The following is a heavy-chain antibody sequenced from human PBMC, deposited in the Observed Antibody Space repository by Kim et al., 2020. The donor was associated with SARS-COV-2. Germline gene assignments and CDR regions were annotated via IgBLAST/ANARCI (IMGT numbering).Heavy chain of an antibody. V-gene: IGHV3-33*01. D-gene: IGHD1-26*01. CDR2: TWAGRTLQ. J-gene: IGHJ2*01. CDR3: ARDADTTTYYWYFDL. CDR1: GFSVNSYG. Sequence: GGSLRLSCTASGFSVNSYGIHWVRQAPGKGLEWVADTWAGRTLQYYADSVKGRFTISRDNSKNTVQLQMNSLTVEDTGVYYCARDADTTTYYWYFDLWGRGTPVTVSA.